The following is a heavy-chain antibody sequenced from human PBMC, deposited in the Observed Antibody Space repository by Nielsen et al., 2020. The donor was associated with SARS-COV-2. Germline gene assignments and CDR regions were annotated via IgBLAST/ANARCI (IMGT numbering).Heavy chain of an antibody. J-gene: IGHJ3*02. CDR2: ISFDGSDE. V-gene: IGHV3-30-3*01. CDR3: AREDSWELLRTYDALDI. CDR1: GGSVNTHA. Sequence: LSLTCAVFGGSVNTHAWWSWVRQAPGKGLEWVAVISFDGSDEYSADSVKGRFTISRDNAKNTLYLQMTSLRTEDTAVYYCAREDSWELLRTYDALDIWGQGTMVSVSS. D-gene: IGHD1-26*01.